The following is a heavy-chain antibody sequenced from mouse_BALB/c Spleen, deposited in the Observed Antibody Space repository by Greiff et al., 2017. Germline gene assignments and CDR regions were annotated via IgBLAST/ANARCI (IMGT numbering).Heavy chain of an antibody. J-gene: IGHJ1*01. V-gene: IGHV3-2*02. D-gene: IGHD2-1*01. CDR1: GYSITSDYA. Sequence: EVKLMESGPGLVKPSQSLSLTCTVTGYSITSDYAWNWIRQFPGNKLEWMGYISYSGSTSYNPSLKSRISITRDTSKNQFFLQLNSVTTEDTATYYCARSGGNYGWYFDVWGAGTTVTVSS. CDR3: ARSGGNYGWYFDV. CDR2: ISYSGST.